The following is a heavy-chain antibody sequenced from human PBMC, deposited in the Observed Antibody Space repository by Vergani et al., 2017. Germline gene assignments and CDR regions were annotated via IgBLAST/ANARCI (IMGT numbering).Heavy chain of an antibody. Sequence: EVQLVASGGGLVQRGGSLRLSCEASGFTFSNLWMTWVRQAPGKGLEWVANIKYDGSKKNYVDSVKGRFTISRDNAKNSLYLQMNNLRVEDTAVYFCARAPHGYTYGGYISQYDRWGEGALVAVSS. V-gene: IGHV3-7*04. CDR3: ARAPHGYTYGGYISQYDR. CDR1: GFTFSNLW. CDR2: IKYDGSKK. D-gene: IGHD5-18*01. J-gene: IGHJ5*02.